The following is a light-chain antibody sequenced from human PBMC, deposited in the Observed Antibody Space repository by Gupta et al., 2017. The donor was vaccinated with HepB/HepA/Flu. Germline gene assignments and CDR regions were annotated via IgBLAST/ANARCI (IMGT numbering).Light chain of an antibody. J-gene: IGKJ5*01. CDR3: QQYGSSPSST. CDR1: QSVSSSY. Sequence: DIVLTQSPGTLSLSPGERATLSCRASQSVSSSYLAWYQQKPGQTPRLLIYGASSTATGRPDRFSGGASGTDFTLTISRLEPEDVAVYYCQQYGSSPSSTFGQGTRLEIK. CDR2: GAS. V-gene: IGKV3-20*01.